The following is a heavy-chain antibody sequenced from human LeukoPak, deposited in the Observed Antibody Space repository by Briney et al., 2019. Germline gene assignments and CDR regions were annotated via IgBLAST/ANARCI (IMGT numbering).Heavy chain of an antibody. CDR2: IYYSGST. V-gene: IGHV4-39*07. CDR3: ARGIYSGSYSY. CDR1: GGSISSSSYY. D-gene: IGHD1-26*01. Sequence: SETLSLTCTVSGGSISSSSYYWGWIRQPPGKGLEWIGSIYYSGSTYYNPSLKSRVTISVDTSKNQFSLKLSSVTAADTAVYYCARGIYSGSYSYWGQGTLVTVSS. J-gene: IGHJ4*02.